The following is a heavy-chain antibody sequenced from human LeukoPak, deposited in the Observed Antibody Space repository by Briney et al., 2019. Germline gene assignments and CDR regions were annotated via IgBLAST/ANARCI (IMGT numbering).Heavy chain of an antibody. CDR1: GGTFSSYA. Sequence: ASVKVSCKASGGTFSSYAISWVRQAPGQGLEWMGGIIPIFGTANYAQKFQGRVTITADESTSTAYTELSSLRSEDTAVYYCARDPGRGYEDYYYGMDVWGQGTTVTVSS. CDR3: ARDPGRGYEDYYYGMDV. J-gene: IGHJ6*02. D-gene: IGHD5-18*01. V-gene: IGHV1-69*13. CDR2: IIPIFGTA.